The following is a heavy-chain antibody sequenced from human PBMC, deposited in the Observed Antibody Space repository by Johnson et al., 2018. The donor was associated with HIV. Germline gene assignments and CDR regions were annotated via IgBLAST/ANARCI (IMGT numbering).Heavy chain of an antibody. V-gene: IGHV3-30*19. CDR3: AKVLAGRAARPLTFDAFDI. D-gene: IGHD6-6*01. J-gene: IGHJ3*02. CDR2: ISYDGGLK. CDR1: GFTFSSYG. Sequence: QVQLVESGGGVVQPGRSLRLSCAASGFTFSSYGMHWVRQAPGKGLEWVAVISYDGGLKYYADSVKGRVTISRENSKNTRYLQRNRLRAEDTAVYYCAKVLAGRAARPLTFDAFDIWGQGTMVTVSS.